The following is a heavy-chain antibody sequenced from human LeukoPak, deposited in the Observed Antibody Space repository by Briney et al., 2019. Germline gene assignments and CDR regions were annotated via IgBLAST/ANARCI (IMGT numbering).Heavy chain of an antibody. J-gene: IGHJ4*02. CDR2: IRRKAHGGTT. V-gene: IGHV3-49*04. D-gene: IGHD3-22*01. CDR3: TRVTYYYDNSGYFHFDS. Sequence: PGRSLRLSCTTSGFTFGDYAMSWVRQAPGKGLEWVSFIRRKAHGGTTEYAAPVKGRFSSSRDDSKSIAYLQMNSLKTEDTAVYFCTRVTYYYDNSGYFHFDSWGQGSLVPVSS. CDR1: GFTFGDYA.